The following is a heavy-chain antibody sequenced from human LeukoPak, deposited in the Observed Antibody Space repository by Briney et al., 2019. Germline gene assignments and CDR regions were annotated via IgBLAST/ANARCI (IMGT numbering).Heavy chain of an antibody. D-gene: IGHD2-21*01. CDR2: ISKNGKTI. CDR3: ATTGLLGDIP. J-gene: IGHJ5*02. Sequence: PWGSLRLSCAASGFTFSSHSINWVRQAPGKGLEWLSYISKNGKTIYYADSVKGRFTISRDNANKSVYLQMNSLRAEDTAVYYCATTGLLGDIPWGQGTLVTVSS. V-gene: IGHV3-48*04. CDR1: GFTFSSHS.